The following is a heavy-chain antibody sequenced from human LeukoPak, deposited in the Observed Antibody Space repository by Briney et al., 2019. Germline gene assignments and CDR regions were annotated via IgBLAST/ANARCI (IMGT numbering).Heavy chain of an antibody. D-gene: IGHD2-2*01. CDR3: ARAVVVPAAKRGHYYYYMDV. CDR2: INHSGST. CDR1: GGSFSGYY. J-gene: IGHJ6*03. V-gene: IGHV4-34*01. Sequence: SETLSLTCAVYGGSFSGYYWSWIRQPPGKGLEWIGEINHSGSTNYNPSLKSRVTISVDTSKNQFSLKLSSVTAADTAVYYCARAVVVPAAKRGHYYYYMDVWGKGTTVTVSS.